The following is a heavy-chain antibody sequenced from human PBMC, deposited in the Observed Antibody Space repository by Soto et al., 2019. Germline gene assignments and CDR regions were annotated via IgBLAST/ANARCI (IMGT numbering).Heavy chain of an antibody. CDR3: AREWGVRTTMIVVGVYYYGMDV. CDR2: SNSDGSST. Sequence: GGSLRLSCAASGFTFSSYWMHWVRHAPGKGLVWVSRSNSDGSSTSYADSAKGRFTISRDNAKNTLYLQMNSLRAEDTAVYYCAREWGVRTTMIVVGVYYYGMDVWGQGTTVTVSS. D-gene: IGHD3-22*01. CDR1: GFTFSSYW. J-gene: IGHJ6*02. V-gene: IGHV3-74*01.